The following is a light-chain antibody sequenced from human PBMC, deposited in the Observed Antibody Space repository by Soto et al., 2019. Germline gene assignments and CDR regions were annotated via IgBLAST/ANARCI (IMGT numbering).Light chain of an antibody. CDR3: CSYGGRVNLV. V-gene: IGLV2-11*01. CDR1: SSDVGGYNY. J-gene: IGLJ2*01. CDR2: DVS. Sequence: QSALTQPRSVSGSPGQSVTISCTGTSSDVGGYNYVSWYQQHPGKAPKLMIYDVSKRPSGVPDRFSGSKSGNTASLTISGLQAEDEAEYYCCSYGGRVNLVFGGGTKLTVL.